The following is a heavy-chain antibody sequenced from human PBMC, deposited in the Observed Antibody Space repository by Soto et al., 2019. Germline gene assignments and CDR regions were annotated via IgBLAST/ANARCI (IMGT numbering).Heavy chain of an antibody. V-gene: IGHV4-34*01. Sequence: SETLSLTCAVYGGSFSGYYWSWIRQPPGKGLEWIGEINHSGSTNYNPSLKSRVTISVDTSKNQFSLKLSSVTAADTAVYYCARGLLGTTVTPLDYWGQGTLVTVSS. D-gene: IGHD4-4*01. CDR2: INHSGST. CDR1: GGSFSGYY. CDR3: ARGLLGTTVTPLDY. J-gene: IGHJ4*02.